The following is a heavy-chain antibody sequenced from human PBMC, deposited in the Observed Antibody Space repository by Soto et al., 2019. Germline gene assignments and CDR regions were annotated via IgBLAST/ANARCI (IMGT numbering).Heavy chain of an antibody. CDR1: GFTFSDHY. V-gene: IGHV3-72*01. CDR3: ARESYSSGWYEGHDGIDY. Sequence: PGGSLRLSCAASGFTFSDHYMDWVRQAPGKGLEWVGRTRNKANSYTTEYAASVKGRFTISRDDSKNSLYLQMNSLKTEDTAVYYCARESYSSGWYEGHDGIDYWGRGTLVTVS. J-gene: IGHJ4*02. D-gene: IGHD6-19*01. CDR2: TRNKANSYTT.